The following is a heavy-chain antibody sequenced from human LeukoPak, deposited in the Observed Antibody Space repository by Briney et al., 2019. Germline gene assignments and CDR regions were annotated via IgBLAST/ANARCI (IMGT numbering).Heavy chain of an antibody. V-gene: IGHV3-48*03. Sequence: GGSLRLSCAASGFTFSSYEMNWVRQAPGKGLEWVSYISSSGSTIYYADSVKGRFTISRDNAKNSLYLQMNSLRAEDTAVYYCASVYGSGSQGVFDYWGQRTLVTVSS. CDR3: ASVYGSGSQGVFDY. CDR1: GFTFSSYE. D-gene: IGHD3-10*01. CDR2: ISSSGSTI. J-gene: IGHJ4*02.